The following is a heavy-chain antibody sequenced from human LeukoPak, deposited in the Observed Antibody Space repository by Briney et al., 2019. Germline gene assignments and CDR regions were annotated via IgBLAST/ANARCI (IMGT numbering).Heavy chain of an antibody. V-gene: IGHV3-23*01. CDR1: GFTFSSYA. CDR3: VKDRPPSMKSGIDY. J-gene: IGHJ4*02. Sequence: SGGSLRLSCAASGFTFSSYAMSWVRQAPGKGLEWVSAISGSGGSTYYADSVKGRFTISRDNSKNTLYLQMNSLRAEDTAIYYCVKDRPPSMKSGIDYWGQGTLVTVSS. CDR2: ISGSGGST. D-gene: IGHD2-2*01.